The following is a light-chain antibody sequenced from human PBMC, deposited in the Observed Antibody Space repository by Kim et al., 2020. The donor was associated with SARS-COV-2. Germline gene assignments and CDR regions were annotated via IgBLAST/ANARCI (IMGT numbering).Light chain of an antibody. Sequence: QSALTQPPSASGSLGQSVTISCIGNSTDIGSYNYVSWYQNLPGRAPKLVIYDVSRWPSGVPDRFSGTKSGNTASLTVSGLQAEDEADYYCSSYTDSDTLIFGGGTQLTVL. J-gene: IGLJ2*01. V-gene: IGLV2-8*01. CDR1: STDIGSYNY. CDR2: DVS. CDR3: SSYTDSDTLI.